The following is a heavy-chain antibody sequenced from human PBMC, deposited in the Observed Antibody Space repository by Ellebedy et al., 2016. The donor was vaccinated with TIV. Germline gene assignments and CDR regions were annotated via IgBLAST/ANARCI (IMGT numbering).Heavy chain of an antibody. Sequence: AASVKVSCKASGGTFSSYAISWVRQAPGQGLEWMGRIIPILGIANYAQKFQARVTITADKSTSIAYMELRSLTSEDTAVYFCARDKNDGSYSEPDYWGQGTLVTVSS. V-gene: IGHV1-69*04. J-gene: IGHJ4*02. CDR1: GGTFSSYA. D-gene: IGHD1-26*01. CDR2: IIPILGIA. CDR3: ARDKNDGSYSEPDY.